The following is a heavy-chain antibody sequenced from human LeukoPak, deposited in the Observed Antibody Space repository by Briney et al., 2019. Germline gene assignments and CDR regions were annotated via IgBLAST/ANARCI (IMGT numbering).Heavy chain of an antibody. Sequence: SETLSPTCAVYGGSFSGYYWSWIRQPPGKGLEWIGEINHSGSTNYNPSLKSRVTMSVDTSKNQFSLKLSSVTAADTAVYYCARPHTRAYDSSGYFDYWGQGNLVTVSS. V-gene: IGHV4-34*01. CDR3: ARPHTRAYDSSGYFDY. CDR1: GGSFSGYY. CDR2: INHSGST. D-gene: IGHD3-22*01. J-gene: IGHJ4*02.